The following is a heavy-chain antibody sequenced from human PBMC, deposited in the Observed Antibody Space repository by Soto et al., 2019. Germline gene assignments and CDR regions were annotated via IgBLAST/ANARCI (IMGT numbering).Heavy chain of an antibody. J-gene: IGHJ1*01. CDR1: GFTVSSNY. D-gene: IGHD3-22*01. Sequence: EVQLVESGGGLIQPGGSLRLSCAASGFTVSSNYMSWVRQAPGKGLEWVSVIYSGGSTSYADSVKGRFTISRDNSKNTLYLQMYSLRAEHTAVYYCARDRVESGYPEYFQHWGQGTLVTVSS. V-gene: IGHV3-53*01. CDR3: ARDRVESGYPEYFQH. CDR2: IYSGGST.